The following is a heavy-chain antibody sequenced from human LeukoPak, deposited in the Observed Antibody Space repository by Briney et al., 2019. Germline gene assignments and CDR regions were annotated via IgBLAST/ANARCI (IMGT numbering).Heavy chain of an antibody. V-gene: IGHV3-30*03. J-gene: IGHJ4*02. CDR1: GFTFSSYG. CDR3: TSVDY. Sequence: GGSLGLSCAASGFTFSSYGMHWVRQAPGKGLEWVAVISYDGSNKYYADSVKGRSTISRDNSKNTLYLQMNSLRAEDTAVYYCTSVDYWGQGTLVTVSS. CDR2: ISYDGSNK.